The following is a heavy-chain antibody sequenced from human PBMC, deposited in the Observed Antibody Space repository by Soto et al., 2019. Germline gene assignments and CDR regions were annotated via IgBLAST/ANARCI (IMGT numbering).Heavy chain of an antibody. CDR3: ARDGVIVPADMFDPGGWFDP. CDR1: GFTFSSYG. Sequence: GGSLRLSCAASGFTFSSYGMHWVRQAPGKGLEWVAVIWYDGSNKYYADSVKGRFTISRDHSKNTLYLQMNRLRAEDTAVYYCARDGVIVPADMFDPGGWFDPWGQGTLVTVSS. CDR2: IWYDGSNK. J-gene: IGHJ5*02. D-gene: IGHD2-2*01. V-gene: IGHV3-33*01.